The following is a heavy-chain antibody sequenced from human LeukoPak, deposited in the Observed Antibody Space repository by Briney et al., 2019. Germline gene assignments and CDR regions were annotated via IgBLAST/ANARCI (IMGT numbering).Heavy chain of an antibody. CDR3: ARAMSGDVFDY. CDR2: INADSGST. V-gene: IGHV1-2*02. J-gene: IGHJ4*01. CDR1: GYTFMNLY. D-gene: IGHD3-10*01. Sequence: GASVTVSCTALGYTFMNLYIHWVRQAPGKGFAGMGWINADSGSTQYVQKFQGRVTMTRDTSTSTVYMELDRLSSDDTAMYYCARAMSGDVFDYWGHGTLVIVSS.